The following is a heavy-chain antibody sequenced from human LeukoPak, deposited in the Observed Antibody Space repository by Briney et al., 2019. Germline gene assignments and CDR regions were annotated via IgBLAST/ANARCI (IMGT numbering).Heavy chain of an antibody. Sequence: ASVKVSCKASGYTFTSYDINWVRQATGQGPEWMGWMNPNSGNTGYAQKFQGRVTMTRNTSISTAYMELSSLRSEDTAVYYCVTAYSSGWFPSYFDYWGQGTLVTVSS. D-gene: IGHD6-19*01. CDR2: MNPNSGNT. CDR3: VTAYSSGWFPSYFDY. J-gene: IGHJ4*02. V-gene: IGHV1-8*01. CDR1: GYTFTSYD.